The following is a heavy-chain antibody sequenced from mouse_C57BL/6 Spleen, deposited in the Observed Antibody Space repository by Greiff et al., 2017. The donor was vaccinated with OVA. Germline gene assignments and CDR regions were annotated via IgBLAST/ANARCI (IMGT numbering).Heavy chain of an antibody. CDR3: ARDLMDY. CDR2: ISYDGSH. Sequence: EVKLQESGPGLVKPSQSLSLTCSVTGYSIPSGYYWNWIRQFPGNKLEWMGYISYDGSHNYNPSLKNRISITRDTSKNQFFLKLNSVTTEDTATYYCARDLMDYWGQGTSVTVSS. V-gene: IGHV3-6*01. J-gene: IGHJ4*01. CDR1: GYSIPSGYY.